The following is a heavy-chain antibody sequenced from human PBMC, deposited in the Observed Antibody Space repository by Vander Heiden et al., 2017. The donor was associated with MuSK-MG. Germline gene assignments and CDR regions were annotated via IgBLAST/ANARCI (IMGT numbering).Heavy chain of an antibody. V-gene: IGHV3-23*01. J-gene: IGHJ6*02. CDR3: AKHIKPSDRKEYYYGMDV. CDR2: ISSSGGST. Sequence: EVQLLESGGGLVQPGGSLRLSCAASGFPFSSYVMSWVCQAPGKGLEWVSSISSSGGSTFYADSVKGRFTISRDNSKNTLYLQMNNLRAEDTAVYYCAKHIKPSDRKEYYYGMDVWGQGTTVTAAS. CDR1: GFPFSSYV. D-gene: IGHD3-16*01.